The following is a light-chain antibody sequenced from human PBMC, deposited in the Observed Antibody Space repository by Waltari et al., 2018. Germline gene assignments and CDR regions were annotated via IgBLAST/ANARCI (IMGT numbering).Light chain of an antibody. CDR1: SSDIRAYTY. J-gene: IGLJ2*01. V-gene: IGLV2-14*03. CDR2: DVN. CDR3: CSYAGNNLL. Sequence: QSALTQPDYVSGSPGQSTTLPCAGTSSDIRAYTYLSWFPEHPDKAPKLIIYDVNKRPSGVSLLFSGSKSGNTATLTITGLQTEDEADYYCCSYAGNNLLFGGGTKVAVL.